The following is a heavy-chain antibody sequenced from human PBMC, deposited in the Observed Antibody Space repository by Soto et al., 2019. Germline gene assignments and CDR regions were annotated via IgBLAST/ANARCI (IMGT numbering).Heavy chain of an antibody. V-gene: IGHV3-30-3*01. CDR2: ESHDGINT. CDR1: GFTFTNYP. CDR3: AREKTVGGIRLDN. Sequence: QVQLVESGGGVVQPGRSLRLSCAASGFTFTNYPMHWVRQAPGKGLEWVAVESHDGINTYYADSVKGRFTISRDNSKNTRYLQLNSLRTEDTAVFYCAREKTVGGIRLDNWGQGTLVTVSS. J-gene: IGHJ4*02. D-gene: IGHD1-26*01.